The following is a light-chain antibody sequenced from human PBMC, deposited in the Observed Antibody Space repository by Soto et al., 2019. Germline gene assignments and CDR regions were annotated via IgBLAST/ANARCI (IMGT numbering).Light chain of an antibody. CDR3: SSYASSSTYV. CDR1: SSDVGVYNY. CDR2: DVS. V-gene: IGLV2-14*01. J-gene: IGLJ1*01. Sequence: SALTQPASVSGSPGQSITISCTGTSSDVGVYNYVSWYQQHPGKAPKLMIYDVSNRPSGVSNRFSGSKSGNTASRTFSGLQAEDEADYYCSSYASSSTYVFGTGTKYTVL.